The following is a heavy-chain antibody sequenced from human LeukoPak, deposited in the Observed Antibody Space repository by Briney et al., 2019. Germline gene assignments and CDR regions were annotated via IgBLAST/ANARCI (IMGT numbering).Heavy chain of an antibody. CDR3: ARESGSYPSPSDY. J-gene: IGHJ4*02. D-gene: IGHD1-26*01. CDR2: IYYSGST. Sequence: SETLSLTCTVSGGSIRSSYYYWSWIRQHPGKGLEWIGYIYYSGSTYYNPSLKSRVTISVDTSKNQFSLKLSSVTAADTAVYYCARESGSYPSPSDYWGQGTLVTVSS. CDR1: GGSIRSSYYY. V-gene: IGHV4-31*03.